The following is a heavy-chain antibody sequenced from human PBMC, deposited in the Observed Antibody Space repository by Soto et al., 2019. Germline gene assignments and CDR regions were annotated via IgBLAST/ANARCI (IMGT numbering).Heavy chain of an antibody. D-gene: IGHD2-2*01. CDR2: IIPIFGTA. CDR3: ASTSDCSSTSCYSHYYYGMDV. V-gene: IGHV1-69*01. J-gene: IGHJ6*02. CDR1: GGTFSSYA. Sequence: QVQLVQSGAEVKKPGSSVKVSCKASGGTFSSYAISWVRQAPGQGLEWMGGIIPIFGTANYAQKFQGRVTITADESTSTAYMELSSLRSVDTAVYYCASTSDCSSTSCYSHYYYGMDVWGQGTTVTVSS.